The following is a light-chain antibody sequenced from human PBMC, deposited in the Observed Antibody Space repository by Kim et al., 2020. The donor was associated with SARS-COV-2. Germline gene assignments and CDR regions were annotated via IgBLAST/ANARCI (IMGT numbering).Light chain of an antibody. J-gene: IGLJ3*02. CDR3: AAWDDSLNGWV. CDR2: SND. V-gene: IGLV1-44*01. Sequence: GQRVTISCSGSSSNSGNNTVNWYKQLPGTAPRLLIYSNDERPSGVPDRFSGSKSGTSASLAISGLQSEDEANYYCAAWDDSLNGWVFGGGTKLTVL. CDR1: SSNSGNNT.